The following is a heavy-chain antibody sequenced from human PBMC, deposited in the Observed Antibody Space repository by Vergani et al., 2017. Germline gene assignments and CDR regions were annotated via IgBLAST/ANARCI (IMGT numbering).Heavy chain of an antibody. D-gene: IGHD2-21*01. CDR3: AKDASGFPPYYGMNV. Sequence: EVQLVESGGGLVQPGRSLRLSCAASGFSFDDSAMHWVRQGPGKGLEWVSGISWDSGRIGYADSVKGRFTISRDNAKNSLYLQMNSLRAEDMALYYCAKDASGFPPYYGMNVWGQGTTVIVSS. CDR2: ISWDSGRI. V-gene: IGHV3-9*03. CDR1: GFSFDDSA. J-gene: IGHJ6*02.